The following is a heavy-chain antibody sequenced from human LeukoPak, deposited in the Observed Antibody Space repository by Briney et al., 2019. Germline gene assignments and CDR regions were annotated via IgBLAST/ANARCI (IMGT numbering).Heavy chain of an antibody. J-gene: IGHJ6*02. D-gene: IGHD5-18*01. CDR2: ISAYNGNT. Sequence: ASVKVSCKASGYTFTSYGISWVRQAPGQGLEWMGWISAYNGNTNYAQKLQGRVTMTTDTSTSTAYMELRSLRSDDTAVYYCARPHVDTAMGHYYYYGMDVWGQGTTVTVSS. CDR1: GYTFTSYG. CDR3: ARPHVDTAMGHYYYYGMDV. V-gene: IGHV1-18*01.